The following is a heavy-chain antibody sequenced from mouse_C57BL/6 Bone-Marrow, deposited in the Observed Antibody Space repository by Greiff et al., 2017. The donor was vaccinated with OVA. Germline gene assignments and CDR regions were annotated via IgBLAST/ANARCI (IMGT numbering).Heavy chain of an antibody. J-gene: IGHJ2*01. Sequence: EVTLVESGGDLVKPGGSLKLSCAASGFTFSSYGMSWVRQTPDKRLEWVATISSGGSYTYYPDSVKGRFTISRDNAKNTLYLQMSSLKSEDTAMYYCARHGIPMVTTRYYFDDWGKGTTLTVSS. CDR3: ARHGIPMVTTRYYFDD. V-gene: IGHV5-6*01. CDR1: GFTFSSYG. CDR2: ISSGGSYT. D-gene: IGHD2-2*01.